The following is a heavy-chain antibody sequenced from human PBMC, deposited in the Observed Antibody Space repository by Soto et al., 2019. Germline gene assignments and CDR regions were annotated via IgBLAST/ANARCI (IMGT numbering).Heavy chain of an antibody. Sequence: PSETLSLTCSVSGGSISSYHWSWIRQPAGKGLEWIGRMYSTGNTNYNPSLKSRVTVSIDTSKNQFFLRLNSVTAADSAVYYCAREFGDNWNYEAYWGQGT. J-gene: IGHJ4*02. CDR3: AREFGDNWNYEAY. CDR2: MYSTGNT. V-gene: IGHV4-4*07. D-gene: IGHD1-7*01. CDR1: GGSISSYH.